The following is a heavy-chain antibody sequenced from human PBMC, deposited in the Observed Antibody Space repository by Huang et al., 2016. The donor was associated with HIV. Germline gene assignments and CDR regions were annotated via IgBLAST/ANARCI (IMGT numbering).Heavy chain of an antibody. J-gene: IGHJ6*02. V-gene: IGHV1-46*01. CDR1: GYTFTSYS. Sequence: QVQLVQSGAEVKKPGASVKASCKTSGYTFTSYSIHWVRQAPGQGIDWMGIINPDVDSTSYAPKFQGRVTMTRDTSTSTVYMELSSVRAEDTAMYYCAREGQGYAMDVWGQGTTVTVSS. CDR2: INPDVDST. CDR3: AREGQGYAMDV.